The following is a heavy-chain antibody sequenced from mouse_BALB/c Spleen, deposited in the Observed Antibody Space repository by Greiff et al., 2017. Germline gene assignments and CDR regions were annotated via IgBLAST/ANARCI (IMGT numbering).Heavy chain of an antibody. Sequence: EVQLQQSGGGLVQPGGSMKLSCVASGFTFSNYWMNWVRQSPEKGLEWVAEIRLKSNNYATHYAESVKGRFTISRDDSKSSVYLQMNNLRAEDTGIYYCTKADEEAMDYWGQGNSGTVS. J-gene: IGHJ4*01. V-gene: IGHV6-6*02. D-gene: IGHD6-1*01. CDR1: GFTFSNYW. CDR3: TKADEEAMDY. CDR2: IRLKSNNYAT.